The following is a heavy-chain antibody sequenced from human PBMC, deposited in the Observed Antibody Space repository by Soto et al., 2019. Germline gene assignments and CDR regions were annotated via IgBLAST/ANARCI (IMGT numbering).Heavy chain of an antibody. CDR3: ARDLTYSSSWFPFDY. J-gene: IGHJ4*02. V-gene: IGHV3-48*02. Sequence: EVQLVESGGGLVQPGGSLRLSCAASGFTFSSYSMNWVRQAPGNGLEWVSYISSSSSTIYYADSVKGRFTISRDNAKNSLYLQMNSLRDEDTAVYYCARDLTYSSSWFPFDYWGQGTLVTVSS. CDR1: GFTFSSYS. CDR2: ISSSSSTI. D-gene: IGHD6-13*01.